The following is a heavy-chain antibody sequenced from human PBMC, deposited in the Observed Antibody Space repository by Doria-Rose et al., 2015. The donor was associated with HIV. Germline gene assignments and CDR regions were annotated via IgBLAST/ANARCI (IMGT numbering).Heavy chain of an antibody. V-gene: IGHV2-26*01. D-gene: IGHD6-13*01. CDR3: ARIKSSRWYHKYYFDF. CDR2: IFSDDER. J-gene: IGHJ4*02. CDR1: GVSLSSPGMG. Sequence: SGPVLVKPTETLTLTCTVSGVSLSSPGMGVIWIRQPPGKALEWLANIFSDDERSYKTSLKSRLTISRCTSKSQVFLTMTDRDPVDTATYYCARIKSSRWYHKYYFDFWGQGTLVIVSA.